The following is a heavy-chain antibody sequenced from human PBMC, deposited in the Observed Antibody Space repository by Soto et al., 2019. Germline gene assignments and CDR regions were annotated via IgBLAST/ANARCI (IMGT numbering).Heavy chain of an antibody. CDR3: AKDKISRSVAAASKNWFDP. CDR2: ISSGGDIT. CDR1: GFPFSSYA. D-gene: IGHD6-25*01. J-gene: IGHJ5*02. V-gene: IGHV3-23*01. Sequence: PGGSLRLSCAASGFPFSSYAMNWVRQAPGKGLEWLSTISSGGDITFYADSVKGRFTISRDNSNNTLFLQMSGLRADDTAVDFCAKDKISRSVAAASKNWFDPWGQGTLVTVSS.